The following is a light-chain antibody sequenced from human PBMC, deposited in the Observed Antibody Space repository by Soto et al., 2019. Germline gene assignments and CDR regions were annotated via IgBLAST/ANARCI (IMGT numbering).Light chain of an antibody. CDR1: SSDVGTYNL. Sequence: QSALTQPASVSGSPGQSITISCTGTSSDVGTYNLVSWYQHHPGKAPKLMIYEATKRPSGVSSRFSGSKSGNTASLTISGLQAEDEADYYCQSYDSSLSGVVFGGGTKLTVL. CDR2: EAT. CDR3: QSYDSSLSGVV. J-gene: IGLJ2*01. V-gene: IGLV2-14*02.